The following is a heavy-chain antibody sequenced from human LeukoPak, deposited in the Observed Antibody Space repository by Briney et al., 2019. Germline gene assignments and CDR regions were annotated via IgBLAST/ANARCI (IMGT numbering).Heavy chain of an antibody. J-gene: IGHJ3*02. D-gene: IGHD3-10*01. V-gene: IGHV3-21*01. CDR3: ARDRTYGSGYPDAFDI. Sequence: GGSLRLSCAASGFTFSSYSMNWVRQAPGKGLEWVSSISSSSSYIYYADSVKGRFTISRDNAKNSLYLQMNSLRAEDTAVYYRARDRTYGSGYPDAFDIWGQGTMVTVSS. CDR1: GFTFSSYS. CDR2: ISSSSSYI.